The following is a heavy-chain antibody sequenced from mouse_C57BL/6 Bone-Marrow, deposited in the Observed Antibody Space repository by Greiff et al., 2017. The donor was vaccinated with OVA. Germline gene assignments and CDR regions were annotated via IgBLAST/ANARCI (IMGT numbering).Heavy chain of an antibody. D-gene: IGHD2-4*01. V-gene: IGHV2-5*01. CDR3: AKMDYDGGYWYFDV. CDR1: GFSLTSYG. Sequence: QVQLQQSGPGLVQPSQSLSITCTVSGFSLTSYGVHWVRQSPGKGLEWLGVIWRGGSTDYNAAFMSRLSITKDNSKSQVFFKMNSLQADDTAIYYCAKMDYDGGYWYFDVWGTGSTVTVSS. CDR2: IWRGGST. J-gene: IGHJ1*03.